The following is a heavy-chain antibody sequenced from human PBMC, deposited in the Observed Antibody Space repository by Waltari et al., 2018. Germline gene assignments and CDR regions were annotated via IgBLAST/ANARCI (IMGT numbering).Heavy chain of an antibody. CDR3: XTGPXGRXXLVYXDY. Sequence: QVQLVXSXAEVKKPGXXVKVXCXXXXXTLTELSMXWVRQAPXKGLEWMGGFDPEDXEXXYAQKFXGRVTMTEDTSTDTAYMELSSLRXEDTAVXXXXTGPXGRXXLVYXDYWGQGTXXXXSX. CDR1: XXTLTELS. D-gene: IGHD6-19*01. CDR2: FDPEDXEX. V-gene: IGHV1-24*01. J-gene: IGHJ4*02.